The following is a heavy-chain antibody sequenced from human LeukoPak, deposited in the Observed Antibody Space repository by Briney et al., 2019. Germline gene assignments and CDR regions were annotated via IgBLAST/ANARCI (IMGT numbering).Heavy chain of an antibody. D-gene: IGHD6-19*01. CDR3: AKERHSPKVAGGFDY. Sequence: GGSLRLSCAASGFTFSDYYMSWIRQAPGKGLEWVSYISSSGSTIYYADSVKGRFTISRDNSKNTLYLQMNSLRAEDTAVYYCAKERHSPKVAGGFDYWGQGTLVTVSS. CDR2: ISSSGSTI. V-gene: IGHV3-11*01. CDR1: GFTFSDYY. J-gene: IGHJ4*02.